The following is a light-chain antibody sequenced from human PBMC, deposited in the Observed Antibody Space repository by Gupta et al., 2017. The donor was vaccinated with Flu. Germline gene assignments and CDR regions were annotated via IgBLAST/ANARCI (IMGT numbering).Light chain of an antibody. J-gene: IGKJ3*01. CDR1: QTILFSSNNKNC. Sequence: DIVMTQSPESLAVSLGERATINCKSSQTILFSSNNKNCLGWYQQKPGQPPKLLIYWASTRGSGVPDRFTGSGSGTDFTLTISSRQAEDVAVYYCQQGYNSPLTFGHGTKVDIK. V-gene: IGKV4-1*01. CDR3: QQGYNSPLT. CDR2: WAS.